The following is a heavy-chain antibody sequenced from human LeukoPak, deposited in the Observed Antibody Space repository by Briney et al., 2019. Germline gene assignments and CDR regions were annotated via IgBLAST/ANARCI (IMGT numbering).Heavy chain of an antibody. V-gene: IGHV3-48*03. D-gene: IGHD2-21*02. J-gene: IGHJ4*02. CDR3: AKDRAIVVVTAAYYFDY. CDR1: GFTFSSYE. Sequence: GGSLRLSCAASGFTFSSYEMNWVRQAPGKGLEWVSYISSSGSTIYYADSVKGRFTISRDNSKNTLYLQMNSLRAEDTAVYYCAKDRAIVVVTAAYYFDYWGQGTLVTVSS. CDR2: ISSSGSTI.